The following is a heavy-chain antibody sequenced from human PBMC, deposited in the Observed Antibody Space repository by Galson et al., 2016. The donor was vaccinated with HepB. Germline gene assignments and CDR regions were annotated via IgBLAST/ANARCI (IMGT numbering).Heavy chain of an antibody. V-gene: IGHV3-23*01. J-gene: IGHJ4*02. Sequence: FLRLSCAGTGFTFSNYGMSWVRQAPGKGLEWVSAVSGSGDNTYYADSVKGRFTISRDNSRNTVYVQINSLRAEDTAIYYCTMISWSTSSGFGFWGQGTRVTVSS. CDR3: TMISWSTSSGFGF. D-gene: IGHD3-22*01. CDR1: GFTFSNYG. CDR2: VSGSGDNT.